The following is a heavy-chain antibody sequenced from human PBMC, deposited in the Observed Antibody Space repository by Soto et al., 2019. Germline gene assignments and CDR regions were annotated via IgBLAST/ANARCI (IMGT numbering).Heavy chain of an antibody. D-gene: IGHD3-22*01. CDR1: GGSINSGRDY. CDR3: ARLQHNDSGYYPYYFDH. J-gene: IGHJ4*02. CDR2: IRKSGNT. Sequence: QVQLQESGPGLVKPSETLSLTCTVSGGSINSGRDYWSWIRQHPGKGLEWIGYIRKSGNTFYNPSLKTRVTLSIDTSKNQFSLKLTSVTAADTARYYCARLQHNDSGYYPYYFDHWGPGTLATVSS. V-gene: IGHV4-31*03.